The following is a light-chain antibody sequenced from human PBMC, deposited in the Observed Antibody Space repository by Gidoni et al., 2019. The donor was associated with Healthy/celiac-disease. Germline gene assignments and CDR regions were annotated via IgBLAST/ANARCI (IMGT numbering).Light chain of an antibody. CDR3: QQYYSTPPYT. CDR1: QSVLYSSNNKNY. J-gene: IGKJ2*01. Sequence: DIVMTQSPDSLAVSLGERATIHCKSSQSVLYSSNNKNYLAWYQQNPGKPPKLLIYWASTRESGVPDLFSGSGSGTHFTLTISSLQAEDGAVYYCQQYYSTPPYTFXXXTKLEIK. CDR2: WAS. V-gene: IGKV4-1*01.